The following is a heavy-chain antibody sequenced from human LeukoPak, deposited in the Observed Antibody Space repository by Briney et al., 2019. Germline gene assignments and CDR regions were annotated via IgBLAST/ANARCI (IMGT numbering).Heavy chain of an antibody. J-gene: IGHJ4*02. V-gene: IGHV3-74*01. Sequence: PGGSLRLSCAASGFTFTNYWMHWVRQAPGKGLVWVSRINGDGSTISYADSVKGRFTISRDNAKNTLYLQMNSLRAEDTAVYYCAKEAAAADFDYWGRGTLVTVSP. CDR2: INGDGSTI. CDR3: AKEAAAADFDY. CDR1: GFTFTNYW. D-gene: IGHD6-13*01.